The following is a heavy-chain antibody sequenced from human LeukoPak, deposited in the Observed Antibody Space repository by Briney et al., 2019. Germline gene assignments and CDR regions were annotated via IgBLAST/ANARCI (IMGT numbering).Heavy chain of an antibody. CDR1: GFTFNSYA. V-gene: IGHV3-23*01. CDR2: ITGSGGRT. D-gene: IGHD3-3*01. J-gene: IGHJ6*02. CDR3: AGHTQYDFWSGYYSYYYYGMDV. Sequence: GGSLRLSCAASGFTFNSYAMNWVRQAPGKGLEWVSVITGSGGRTYYADSVRGRFTISRDNSKNTLYLQMNSLRAEDTAVYYCAGHTQYDFWSGYYSYYYYGMDVWGQGTTVTVSS.